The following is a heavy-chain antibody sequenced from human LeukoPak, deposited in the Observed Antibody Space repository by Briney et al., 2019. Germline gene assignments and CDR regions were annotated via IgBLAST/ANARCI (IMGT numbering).Heavy chain of an antibody. V-gene: IGHV3-21*01. CDR1: GFTFSSYS. CDR2: ISSSSYI. D-gene: IGHD3-22*01. J-gene: IGHJ4*02. CDR3: ARDPGLWYDSSGYLFDY. Sequence: GGSLRLSCAASGFTFSSYSMNWVRQAPGKGLEWVSSISSSSYIYYADSVKGRFTISRGNAKNSLYLQMNSLRAEDTAVYYCARDPGLWYDSSGYLFDYWGQGTLVTVSS.